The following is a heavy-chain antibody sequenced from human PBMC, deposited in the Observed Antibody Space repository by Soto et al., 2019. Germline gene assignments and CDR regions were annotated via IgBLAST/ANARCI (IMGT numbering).Heavy chain of an antibody. CDR2: ISYDGSNK. CDR1: GFAFSSYA. CDR3: ARGGRGGNIGAWFDP. V-gene: IGHV3-30-3*01. D-gene: IGHD3-10*01. J-gene: IGHJ5*02. Sequence: QVQLVESGGGVVQPGRSLRLSCAASGFAFSSYAMHWVRQAPGKGLEWVAVISYDGSNKYYADSVKGRFTISRDNSKNTWYLQMNSLRAEDTAVYYCARGGRGGNIGAWFDPWGQGTLVAVSS.